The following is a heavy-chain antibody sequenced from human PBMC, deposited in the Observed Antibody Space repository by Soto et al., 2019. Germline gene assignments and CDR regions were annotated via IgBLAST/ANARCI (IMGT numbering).Heavy chain of an antibody. J-gene: IGHJ3*02. CDR2: IYYSGST. Sequence: SETLSLTCTVSGGSISSYYWSWIRQPPGKGLEWIGYIYYSGSTNYNPSLKSRVTISVDTSKNQFSLKLSSVTAADTAVCYCARHPGDFWSGYYAFDIWGQGTMVTVSS. V-gene: IGHV4-59*08. D-gene: IGHD3-3*01. CDR3: ARHPGDFWSGYYAFDI. CDR1: GGSISSYY.